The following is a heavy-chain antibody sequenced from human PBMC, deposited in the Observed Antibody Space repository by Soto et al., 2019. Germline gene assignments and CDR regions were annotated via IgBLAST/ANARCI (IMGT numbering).Heavy chain of an antibody. V-gene: IGHV3-11*05. CDR1: GFTFSDSY. Sequence: QEQLVESGGGLVKPGGSLRLSCAASGFTFSDSYMTWVRQAPGKVLEWISYISGSSSDTNYADSVKGRFTISRDNAKNSLYLQMNSLSAKDTVAYYCVRAPRAPEFWGQGTLVTVSS. D-gene: IGHD3-10*01. CDR2: ISGSSSDT. CDR3: VRAPRAPEF. J-gene: IGHJ4*02.